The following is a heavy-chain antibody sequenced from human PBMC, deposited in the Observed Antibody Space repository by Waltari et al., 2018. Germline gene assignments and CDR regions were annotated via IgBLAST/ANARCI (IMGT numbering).Heavy chain of an antibody. Sequence: QLQLQESGPGLVKPSETLSLTCTVSGGSISSSSYYWGWIRQPPGKGLEWIGSNNYSGSTYYNPSLKTRVTISVDTSKNQFSLKLSSVTAADTAVYYCARELRYFDLWGRGTLVTVSS. V-gene: IGHV4-39*07. J-gene: IGHJ2*01. CDR1: GGSISSSSYY. CDR2: NNYSGST. CDR3: ARELRYFDL.